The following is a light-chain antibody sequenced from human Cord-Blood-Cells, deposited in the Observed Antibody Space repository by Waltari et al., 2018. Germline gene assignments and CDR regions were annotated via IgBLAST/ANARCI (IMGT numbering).Light chain of an antibody. Sequence: DIQMTQSPSSLSASVGDRVTITCRASQSISSYLNWYQQKPGKAPKLLIYAASSLQSGVPSRFSGSGSGKDVDLTISGLQPENVATYCCQQSYSTPWTFGQGTKVELK. J-gene: IGKJ1*01. V-gene: IGKV1-39*01. CDR1: QSISSY. CDR2: AAS. CDR3: QQSYSTPWT.